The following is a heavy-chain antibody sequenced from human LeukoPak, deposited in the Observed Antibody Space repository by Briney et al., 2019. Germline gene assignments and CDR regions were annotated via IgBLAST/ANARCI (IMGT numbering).Heavy chain of an antibody. CDR3: AKGRGGYYYDSSL. J-gene: IGHJ4*02. D-gene: IGHD3-22*01. CDR2: IRSKANSYAT. CDR1: GFTFSGSA. V-gene: IGHV3-73*01. Sequence: GGSLRLSCAASGFTFSGSAMHWVRQASGKGLEWVGRIRSKANSYATAYAASVKGRFTISRDDSKNTAYLQMNSLKTEDTAVYYCAKGRGGYYYDSSLWGQGTLVTVSS.